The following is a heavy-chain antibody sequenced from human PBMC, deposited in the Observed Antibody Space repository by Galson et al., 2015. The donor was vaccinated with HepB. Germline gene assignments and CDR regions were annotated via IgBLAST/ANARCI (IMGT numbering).Heavy chain of an antibody. V-gene: IGHV3-9*01. Sequence: SLRLSCAASGFTFDDYAMHWVRQAPGKGLEWVSGISWNSGSIGYADSVKGRFTISRDNAKNSLYLQMNSLRAEDTALYYCAKGILWSVAGSLDYWGQGTLVTVSS. CDR3: AKGILWSVAGSLDY. CDR2: ISWNSGSI. J-gene: IGHJ4*02. CDR1: GFTFDDYA. D-gene: IGHD6-19*01.